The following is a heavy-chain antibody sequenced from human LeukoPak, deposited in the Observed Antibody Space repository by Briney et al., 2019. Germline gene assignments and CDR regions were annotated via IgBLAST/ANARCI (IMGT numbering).Heavy chain of an antibody. J-gene: IGHJ4*02. Sequence: SETLSLTCTVSGGSLSSGDYYWSWIRQPPGTGLEWIGYIYYSGSTYYNPSLKSRVTISVDTSKNQFSLKLSSVTAADTAVYYCARGYDFWSGYVYWGQGTLVTVSS. D-gene: IGHD3-3*01. CDR1: GGSLSSGDYY. CDR3: ARGYDFWSGYVY. V-gene: IGHV4-30-4*01. CDR2: IYYSGST.